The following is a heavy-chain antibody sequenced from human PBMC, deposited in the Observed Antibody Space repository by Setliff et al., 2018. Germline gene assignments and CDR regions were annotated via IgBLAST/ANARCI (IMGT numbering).Heavy chain of an antibody. CDR2: INPDGSTT. J-gene: IGHJ4*02. Sequence: LRLSCAASGFTFSSYWMHWVRQVPGKGLVWVSLINPDGSTTRYADSVKGRFTISRDNAKNTLYLQMNSLRAEDTAVYYCARDNWGSDYWGQGTLVTVSS. CDR3: ARDNWGSDY. V-gene: IGHV3-74*01. D-gene: IGHD3-16*01. CDR1: GFTFSSYW.